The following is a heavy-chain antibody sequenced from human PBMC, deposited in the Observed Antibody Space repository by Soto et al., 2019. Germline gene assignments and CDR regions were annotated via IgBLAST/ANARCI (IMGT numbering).Heavy chain of an antibody. CDR3: ARKYYYGAGTLDY. CDR2: MYPGDSET. J-gene: IGHJ4*02. Sequence: HGESLKISCMGSGYTFTNYWIGWVRQMPGKGLEWMGIMYPGDSETRYSPSFQGQVTMSADKSISTAYLQWSSLKASDSAMYYCARKYYYGAGTLDYWGQGTLVTVSS. D-gene: IGHD3-10*01. CDR1: GYTFTNYW. V-gene: IGHV5-51*01.